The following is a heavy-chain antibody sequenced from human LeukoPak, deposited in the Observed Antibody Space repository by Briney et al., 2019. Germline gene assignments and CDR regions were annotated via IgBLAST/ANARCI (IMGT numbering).Heavy chain of an antibody. V-gene: IGHV4-38-2*01. CDR2: MYYSGST. Sequence: GSLRLSCAASGFTFSSFAMTWVRQPPGKGLEWIGSMYYSGSTYYNPSLKSRATISVDTTKNQFSLKLSSVTAADTAVYFCASDPGIVSAPAAIYFDYWSQGTLVTVSS. CDR3: ASDPGIVSAPAAIYFDY. D-gene: IGHD2-2*02. CDR1: GFTFSSFAM. J-gene: IGHJ4*02.